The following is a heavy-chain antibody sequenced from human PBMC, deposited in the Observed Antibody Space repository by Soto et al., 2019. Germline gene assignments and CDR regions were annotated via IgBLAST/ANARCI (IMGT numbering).Heavy chain of an antibody. V-gene: IGHV3-53*01. CDR2: HYSGGST. Sequence: PLGGSLRLSCAISGFSVSSNYLSWVRQAPGKGLEWVSVHYSGGSTYYADSVQGRFTISRDKSNNTLYLQMRRVRAEDTAVYFCARHRHPRGTVGATSPLDPWGQGTQVTVSS. J-gene: IGHJ5*02. D-gene: IGHD1-26*01. CDR1: GFSVSSNY. CDR3: ARHRHPRGTVGATSPLDP.